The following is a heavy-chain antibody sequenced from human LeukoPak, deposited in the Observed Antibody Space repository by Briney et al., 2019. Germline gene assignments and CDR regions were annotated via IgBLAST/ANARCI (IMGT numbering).Heavy chain of an antibody. D-gene: IGHD3-10*01. CDR1: GFTFSSYS. V-gene: IGHV3-21*01. Sequence: GGSLRLSCAASGFTFSSYSMNWVRQAPGKGLEWVSSISSSSSYIYYADSVKGRFTISRDNAKNSLYLQMNSLRAKDTAVYYCARFRSGSYYNAHFDYWGQGTLVTVSS. CDR2: ISSSSSYI. CDR3: ARFRSGSYYNAHFDY. J-gene: IGHJ4*02.